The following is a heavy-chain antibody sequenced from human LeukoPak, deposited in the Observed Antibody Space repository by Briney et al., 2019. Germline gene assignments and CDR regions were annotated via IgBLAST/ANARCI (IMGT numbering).Heavy chain of an antibody. V-gene: IGHV3-23*01. D-gene: IGHD5-24*01. J-gene: IGHJ4*02. CDR1: GFTFTSYS. CDR3: AKHTGDGYTPLDY. Sequence: PGGSLRLSCAASGFTFTSYSMNWVRQAPGKGLEWVSTISGGGGSTYYADSVKGRFTISRDNSKNTLYLQVNSLRAEDTAVYYCAKHTGDGYTPLDYWGQGTLVTVSS. CDR2: ISGGGGST.